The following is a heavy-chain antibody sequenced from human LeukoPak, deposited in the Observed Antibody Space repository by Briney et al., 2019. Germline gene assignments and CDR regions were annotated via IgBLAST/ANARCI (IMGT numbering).Heavy chain of an antibody. J-gene: IGHJ4*02. CDR2: ISGSGGST. Sequence: GGSLRLSCAASGFTFSSYAMSWVRQAPGKGLEWVSAISGSGGSTYYADSVKGRFTISRDNSKNTLYLQMNSLRAEDTAVYYCASTDNSGYDWGFDYWGREPWSPSPQ. CDR1: GFTFSSYA. CDR3: ASTDNSGYDWGFDY. V-gene: IGHV3-23*01. D-gene: IGHD5-12*01.